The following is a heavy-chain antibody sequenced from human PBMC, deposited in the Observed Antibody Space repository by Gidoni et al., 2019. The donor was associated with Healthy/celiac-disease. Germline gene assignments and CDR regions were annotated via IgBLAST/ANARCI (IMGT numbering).Heavy chain of an antibody. D-gene: IGHD4-17*01. Sequence: EVQLLDSGGGLVQPGGSLRLSCAASGFTFSSYAMSWVRQAPGKGLEWVSAIRGSGGSTYYADSVKGRCTISRDNSKNTLYLQMNSLRAEDTAVYYCAKDDYGGNGAFDIWGQGTMVTVSS. V-gene: IGHV3-23*01. CDR1: GFTFSSYA. J-gene: IGHJ3*02. CDR2: IRGSGGST. CDR3: AKDDYGGNGAFDI.